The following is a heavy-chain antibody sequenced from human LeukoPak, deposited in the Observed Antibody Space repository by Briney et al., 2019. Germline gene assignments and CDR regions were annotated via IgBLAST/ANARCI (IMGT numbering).Heavy chain of an antibody. CDR1: GGSISSGGYY. J-gene: IGHJ4*02. CDR2: IYYSGST. V-gene: IGHV4-31*03. CDR3: ARGRFGELLIPRLFDY. D-gene: IGHD3-10*01. Sequence: PSKTLSLTCTVSGGSISSGGYYWSWIRQHPGKGLEWIGYIYYSGSTYYNPSLKSRVTISVDTSKNQFSLKLSSVTAADTAVYYCARGRFGELLIPRLFDYWGQGTLVTVSS.